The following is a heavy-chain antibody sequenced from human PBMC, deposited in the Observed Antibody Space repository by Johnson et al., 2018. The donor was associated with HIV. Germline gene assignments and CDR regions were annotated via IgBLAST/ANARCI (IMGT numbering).Heavy chain of an antibody. Sequence: QVQLVESGGGVVQPGTSLRLSCAASGFTFSSYGIHWVRQAPGKGLEWVAFIWHDGKDVYYADSVKGRFTVSRDNSNNTLYLQMNSLRAEDTAVYYCAKGPQGIATPDAFDIWGQGTMVTVSS. CDR1: GFTFSSYG. CDR3: AKGPQGIATPDAFDI. V-gene: IGHV3-33*03. D-gene: IGHD2-21*01. J-gene: IGHJ3*02. CDR2: IWHDGKDV.